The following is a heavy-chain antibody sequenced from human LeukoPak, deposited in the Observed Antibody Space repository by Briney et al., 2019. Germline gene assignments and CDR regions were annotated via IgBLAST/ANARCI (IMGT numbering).Heavy chain of an antibody. Sequence: GGSLRLSCAASGFTFSSYWMSWVRQAPGKGLEWVSTISSISHYIYYADSVKGRFTISRDNARNSLYLQMNSLRVEDTAVYYCARDLSTSLPGGFDYWGQGTLVTVSS. CDR3: ARDLSTSLPGGFDY. D-gene: IGHD2-2*01. CDR2: ISSISHYI. V-gene: IGHV3-21*01. J-gene: IGHJ4*02. CDR1: GFTFSSYW.